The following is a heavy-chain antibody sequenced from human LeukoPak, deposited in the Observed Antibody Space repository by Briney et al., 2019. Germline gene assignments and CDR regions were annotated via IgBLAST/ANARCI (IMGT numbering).Heavy chain of an antibody. J-gene: IGHJ4*02. Sequence: TGGSLRLSCAASGFTFSSYGMHWVRQAPGKGLEWVAVISYDGSNKYYADSVKGRFTISRDNSKNTLHLQMNSLRAEDTAVYYCAKGDIVVVPAATLGYWGQGTLVTVSS. V-gene: IGHV3-30*18. CDR1: GFTFSSYG. D-gene: IGHD2-2*01. CDR2: ISYDGSNK. CDR3: AKGDIVVVPAATLGY.